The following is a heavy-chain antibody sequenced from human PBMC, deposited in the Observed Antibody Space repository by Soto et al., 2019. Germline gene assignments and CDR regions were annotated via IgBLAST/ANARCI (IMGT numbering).Heavy chain of an antibody. CDR2: IIPIFGTA. CDR3: ARAEVVVVAATPYYYYGMDV. Sequence: GASVKVSCKASGGTFSSYAISWVRQAPGQGLEWMGGIIPIFGTANYAQKFQGRVTITADESTSTAYMELSSLRSEDTAVYYCARAEVVVVAATPYYYYGMDVWGQGTTVTV. CDR1: GGTFSSYA. V-gene: IGHV1-69*13. J-gene: IGHJ6*02. D-gene: IGHD2-15*01.